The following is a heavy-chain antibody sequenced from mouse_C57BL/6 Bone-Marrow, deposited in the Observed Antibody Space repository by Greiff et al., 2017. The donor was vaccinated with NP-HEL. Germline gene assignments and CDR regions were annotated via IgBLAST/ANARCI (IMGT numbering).Heavy chain of an antibody. CDR3: ARGGYGSSYEGFAY. Sequence: EVHLVESGPGMVKPSQSLSLTCTVTGYSITSGYDWHWIRHFPGNKLEWMGYISYSGSTNYNPSLKSRISITHDTSKNHFFLKLNSVTTEDTATYYCARGGYGSSYEGFAYWGQGTLVTVSA. D-gene: IGHD1-1*01. CDR1: GYSITSGYD. J-gene: IGHJ3*01. CDR2: ISYSGST. V-gene: IGHV3-1*01.